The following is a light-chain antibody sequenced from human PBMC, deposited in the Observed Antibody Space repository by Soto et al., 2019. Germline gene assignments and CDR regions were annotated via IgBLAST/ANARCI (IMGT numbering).Light chain of an antibody. CDR1: HSAASA. Sequence: EIVLTQSPATLSVSPGERATLSCRASHSAASAVAWYQQKPGQAPRLLIYDASTRATGIPARFSGSGSATEFTLTISSLQSEDFAVYSCQQYRDWPLTFGGGTKVDI. J-gene: IGKJ4*01. CDR3: QQYRDWPLT. CDR2: DAS. V-gene: IGKV3-15*01.